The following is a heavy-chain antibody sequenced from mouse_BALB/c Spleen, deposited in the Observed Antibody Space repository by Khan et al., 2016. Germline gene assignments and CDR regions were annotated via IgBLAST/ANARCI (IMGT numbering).Heavy chain of an antibody. CDR3: ARGTTALYYAMDY. V-gene: IGHV1S137*01. CDR1: GYTFTDYD. CDR2: ISTYYGDA. Sequence: QVQLQQSGAELVRPGVSVKISCKGSGYTFTDYDMHWVKQSHAKSLEWIGIISTYYGDARYNQKFKGKATMTVDKSSSTAYMELARLTSEDSAIYYCARGTTALYYAMDYWRQGTSVTVSS. J-gene: IGHJ4*01. D-gene: IGHD1-2*01.